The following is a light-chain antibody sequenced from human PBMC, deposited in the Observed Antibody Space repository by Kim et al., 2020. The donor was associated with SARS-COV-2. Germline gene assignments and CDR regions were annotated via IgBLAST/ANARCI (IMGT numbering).Light chain of an antibody. Sequence: SYELTQPPSVSVAPGKTARITCGGNNIGSKSVHWYQQKPGQAPVLVIYYDSDRPSGIPERFSGSNSGNTATLTISMVEAGDEADYYCQVWDSSIDSVVFG. CDR1: NIGSKS. CDR3: QVWDSSIDSVV. J-gene: IGLJ2*01. V-gene: IGLV3-21*04. CDR2: YDS.